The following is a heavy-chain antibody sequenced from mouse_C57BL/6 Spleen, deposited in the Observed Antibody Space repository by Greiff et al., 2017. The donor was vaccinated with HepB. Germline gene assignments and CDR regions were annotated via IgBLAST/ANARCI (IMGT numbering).Heavy chain of an antibody. D-gene: IGHD1-1*01. CDR2: IHPNSGST. CDR1: GYTFTSYW. Sequence: QVHVKQPGAELVKPGASVKLSCKASGYTFTSYWMHWVKQRPGQGLEWIGMIHPNSGSTNYNEKFKSKATLTVDKSSSTAYMQLSSLTSEDSAVYYCYYGSSYDFFDYWGQGTTLTVSS. V-gene: IGHV1-64*01. J-gene: IGHJ2*01. CDR3: YYGSSYDFFDY.